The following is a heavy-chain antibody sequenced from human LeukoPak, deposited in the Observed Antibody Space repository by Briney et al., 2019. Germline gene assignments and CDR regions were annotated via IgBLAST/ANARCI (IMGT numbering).Heavy chain of an antibody. Sequence: SETLSLTCTVSGGSISSSSYYWGWIRQPPGKGLEWIGSIYYSGSTYYNPSLKSRVTISVDTSKTQFSLKLSSVTAADTAVYYCVWDFWSGYSRHDAFDIWGQGTMVTVSS. V-gene: IGHV4-39*07. J-gene: IGHJ3*02. CDR2: IYYSGST. CDR1: GGSISSSSYY. CDR3: VWDFWSGYSRHDAFDI. D-gene: IGHD3-3*01.